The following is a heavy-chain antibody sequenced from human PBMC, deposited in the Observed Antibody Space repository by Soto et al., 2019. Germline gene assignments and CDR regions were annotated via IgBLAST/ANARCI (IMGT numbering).Heavy chain of an antibody. CDR1: GFIFSSYY. J-gene: IGHJ6*02. V-gene: IGHV3-21*02. Sequence: EVQLVESGGGLVKPGGSLRLSCVGPGFIFSSYYMNWVRQAPGKGLEWVSSISGGSAYIYYADSVKGRFTISRDNAKNSLYLEMNSLRVEETAVYYCVRVWRLVGRYGMDVWGQGTTVTGSS. CDR2: ISGGSAYI. CDR3: VRVWRLVGRYGMDV. D-gene: IGHD6-25*01.